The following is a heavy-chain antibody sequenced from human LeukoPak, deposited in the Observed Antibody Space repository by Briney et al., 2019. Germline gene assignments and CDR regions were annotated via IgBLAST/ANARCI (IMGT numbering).Heavy chain of an antibody. CDR2: INTSGGTI. Sequence: PGGSLRLSCAASGFTFSSYEMNWVRQAPGKGLEWVSYINTSGGTIYYADSVRGRLTISRDNAKNSLYLQMNSLRAEDTAVYYCARGPYSSNWYVDYWGQGTLVTVAS. V-gene: IGHV3-48*03. D-gene: IGHD6-13*01. CDR3: ARGPYSSNWYVDY. J-gene: IGHJ4*02. CDR1: GFTFSSYE.